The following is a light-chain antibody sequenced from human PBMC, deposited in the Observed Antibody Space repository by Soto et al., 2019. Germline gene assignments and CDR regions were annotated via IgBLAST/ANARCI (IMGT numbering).Light chain of an antibody. CDR2: KVS. V-gene: IGKV2-30*01. J-gene: IGKJ1*01. CDR3: MQGTHWPWK. Sequence: DVVMTQSPLSLPVTLGQPASISCRSSQSLVYRDGNTYLTWFQQRPGQSPRRLISKVSNRDSGVPDRFSGSGSGSDFTLKISRVEAEDVGVYYCMQGTHWPWKFGQGTKVEIK. CDR1: QSLVYRDGNTY.